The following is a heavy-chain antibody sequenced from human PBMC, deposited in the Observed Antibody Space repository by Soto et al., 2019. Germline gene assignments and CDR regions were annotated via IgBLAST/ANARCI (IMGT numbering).Heavy chain of an antibody. CDR1: GFTFSSYA. D-gene: IGHD3-22*01. CDR2: ITGSGGST. CDR3: AKLGYYYDIYDHWYFDF. J-gene: IGHJ2*01. V-gene: IGHV3-23*01. Sequence: EVQLLESGGGLVQPGGSLRLSCAASGFTFSSYAMTWVRQAPGEGLEWVSAITGSGGSTNYVDSVKGRFTISRDNSKNTLYLQLNSLRAVDTAVYYRAKLGYYYDIYDHWYFDFWGRGTLFTVSS.